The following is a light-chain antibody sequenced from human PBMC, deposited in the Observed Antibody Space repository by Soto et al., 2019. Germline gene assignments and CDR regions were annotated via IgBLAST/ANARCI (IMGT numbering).Light chain of an antibody. Sequence: QSVLTQPASVSGSPGQSITISCTGTSSDFGGYNYVSWYQQYPGKVPKLLIYHVSNRPSGVSNRFSGSKSGNTASLTISGLQAEDEADYVCTSFTSDNLSVFGTGTKVTVL. CDR2: HVS. V-gene: IGLV2-14*03. CDR1: SSDFGGYNY. J-gene: IGLJ1*01. CDR3: TSFTSDNLSV.